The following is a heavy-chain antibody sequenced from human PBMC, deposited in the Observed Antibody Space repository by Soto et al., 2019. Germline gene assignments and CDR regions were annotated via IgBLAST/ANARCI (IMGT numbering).Heavy chain of an antibody. Sequence: GWSLRLSCAASGFTFSSYGMHWVRQAPGKGLEWVAVISYDGSNKYYADSVKGQFTISRDNSKNTLYLQMNSLRAEDTAVYYCAKSRGYSYGYYFDYWGQGTLVTVSS. CDR2: ISYDGSNK. CDR1: GFTFSSYG. V-gene: IGHV3-30*18. CDR3: AKSRGYSYGYYFDY. D-gene: IGHD5-18*01. J-gene: IGHJ4*02.